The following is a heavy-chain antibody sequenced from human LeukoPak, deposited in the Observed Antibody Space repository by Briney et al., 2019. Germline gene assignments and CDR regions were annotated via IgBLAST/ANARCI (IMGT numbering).Heavy chain of an antibody. Sequence: PGGSLRLSCVASGFTFSSYEMNWLRQAPGKGLEWVSCISRSGTSIYYADSVKGRFTISRDNTQNSLYLQMNSLRAEDTAVYYCARGRYSCSWYSDYWGQGTLVTISS. CDR1: GFTFSSYE. CDR2: ISRSGTSI. CDR3: ARGRYSCSWYSDY. J-gene: IGHJ4*02. D-gene: IGHD6-13*01. V-gene: IGHV3-48*03.